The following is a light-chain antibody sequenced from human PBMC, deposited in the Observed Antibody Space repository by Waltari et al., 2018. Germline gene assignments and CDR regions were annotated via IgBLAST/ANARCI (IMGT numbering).Light chain of an antibody. CDR2: WAS. J-gene: IGKJ2*01. CDR1: QNVLYSSTNKNY. CDR3: HQYYTTPYT. Sequence: DIVMTQSPDSLAVSLGERATVNCKSSQNVLYSSTNKNYLAWYQQKPGQPPKLLILWASTRESWVPDRFSGSGSGTDFTLTVSSLQAEDVAVYYCHQYYTTPYTFGQGTKLEIK. V-gene: IGKV4-1*01.